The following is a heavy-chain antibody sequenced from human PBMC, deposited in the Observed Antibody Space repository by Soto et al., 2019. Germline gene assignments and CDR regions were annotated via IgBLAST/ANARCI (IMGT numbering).Heavy chain of an antibody. CDR2: FDPEDGET. J-gene: IGHJ4*02. Sequence: GASVKVSCKVSGYTLTELSMHWVRQAPGKGREWMGGFDPEDGETIYAQKFQGRVTMTEDTSTDTAYMELSSLRSEDTAVYYCATETQPGGERRVSFWGQGTLVTVSS. CDR3: ATETQPGGERRVSF. CDR1: GYTLTELS. V-gene: IGHV1-24*01. D-gene: IGHD1-1*01.